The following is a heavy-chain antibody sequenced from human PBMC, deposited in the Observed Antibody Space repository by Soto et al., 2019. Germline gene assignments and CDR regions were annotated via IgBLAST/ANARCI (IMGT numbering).Heavy chain of an antibody. CDR3: ARRSEWELASYLDY. CDR1: GFTFSSYG. CDR2: IWYDGSNK. Sequence: QVQLVESGGGVVQPGRSLRLSCAASGFTFSSYGMHWVRQAPGKGLEWVAVIWYDGSNKYYADSVKGRFTISRDNSKNTLYLQMNSLRAEDTAVYYCARRSEWELASYLDYWGQGTLVTVSS. J-gene: IGHJ4*02. D-gene: IGHD1-26*01. V-gene: IGHV3-33*01.